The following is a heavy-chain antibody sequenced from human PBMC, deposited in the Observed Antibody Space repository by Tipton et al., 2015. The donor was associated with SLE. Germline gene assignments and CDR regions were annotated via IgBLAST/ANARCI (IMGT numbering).Heavy chain of an antibody. J-gene: IGHJ4*02. D-gene: IGHD6-13*01. Sequence: TLSLTCTVSGGSMTSFYWSWIRQAPGKGLEWIGYVYSSGASNFNPSLKSRLSISVDTSKNQFSLRLRSVTAADTAVYYCAREGGQQLVSFDYWGQGTLVTVSS. V-gene: IGHV4-59*12. CDR3: AREGGQQLVSFDY. CDR2: VYSSGAS. CDR1: GGSMTSFY.